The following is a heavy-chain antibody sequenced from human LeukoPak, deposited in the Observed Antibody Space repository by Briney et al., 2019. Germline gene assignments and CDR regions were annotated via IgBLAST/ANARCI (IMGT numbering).Heavy chain of an antibody. V-gene: IGHV3-21*01. D-gene: IGHD2-15*01. Sequence: PGGSLRLSCAASGFTFSSYSMNWVRQAPGKGLEWVSSISSSSSYIYYADSVKGRFTISRDNAKNSLYLQMNSLRAEDTAVYYCASNGVVVAAILAYWGQGTLVTVSS. CDR1: GFTFSSYS. CDR3: ASNGVVVAAILAY. CDR2: ISSSSSYI. J-gene: IGHJ4*02.